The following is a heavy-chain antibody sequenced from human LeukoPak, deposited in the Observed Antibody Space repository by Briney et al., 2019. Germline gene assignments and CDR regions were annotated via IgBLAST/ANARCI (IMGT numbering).Heavy chain of an antibody. Sequence: GGSLRLSCAASGFTFSDYSMNWVRQAPGKGLEWISYIGGRGDGISYADSVKGRFIVSRDNSKNTVLLQMNSLRVEDTAVYYCAKGVGYGGMDVWGQGTTVIVSS. CDR3: AKGVGYGGMDV. CDR1: GFTFSDYS. V-gene: IGHV3-48*01. CDR2: IGGRGDGI. J-gene: IGHJ6*02. D-gene: IGHD5-12*01.